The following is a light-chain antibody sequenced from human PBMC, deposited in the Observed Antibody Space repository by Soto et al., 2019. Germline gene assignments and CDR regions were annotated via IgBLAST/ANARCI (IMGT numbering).Light chain of an antibody. J-gene: IGKJ1*01. V-gene: IGKV1-6*01. Sequence: AIQVTQSPSSLSASVGDRVTITCRAGQGVATSLGWYQQKPGKAPQLLVYAASHLQTGIPSGFSGSGFGTDFTLTISSLQDEDFATYYCLQDHDYSWTFGQGTKVDIK. CDR3: LQDHDYSWT. CDR2: AAS. CDR1: QGVATS.